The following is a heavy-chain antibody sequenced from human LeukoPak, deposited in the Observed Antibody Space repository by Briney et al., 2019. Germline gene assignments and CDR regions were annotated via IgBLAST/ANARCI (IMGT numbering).Heavy chain of an antibody. D-gene: IGHD1-26*01. J-gene: IGHJ4*02. CDR2: IKAKAHGGTI. Sequence: PGGSLRLSCAASGFTFSSYSMNWVRQAPGKGLEWVGRIKAKAHGGTIEYAAPVKGRFTISRDDSKNTLYLQMNSLKTEDTAAYYCTTDGVGVEGATYDNWGQGTLVSVSS. CDR1: GFTFSSYS. CDR3: TTDGVGVEGATYDN. V-gene: IGHV3-15*01.